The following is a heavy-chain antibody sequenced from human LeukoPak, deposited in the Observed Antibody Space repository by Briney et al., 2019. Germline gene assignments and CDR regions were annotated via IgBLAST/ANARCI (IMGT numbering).Heavy chain of an antibody. V-gene: IGHV2-5*02. D-gene: IGHD1-26*01. CDR1: GFSRLTRGVG. Sequence: CGPTLFHPPQTLTLTFTFSGFSRLTRGVGVGWIRQPLGKALEWLSLIYGDDDKRYRTSLKSRRAITKDIPKKKVVLTITNTDPLDTATYYCAPRRRGTYYGFWGQGPLVTVSS. J-gene: IGHJ4*02. CDR2: IYGDDDK. CDR3: APRRRGTYYGF.